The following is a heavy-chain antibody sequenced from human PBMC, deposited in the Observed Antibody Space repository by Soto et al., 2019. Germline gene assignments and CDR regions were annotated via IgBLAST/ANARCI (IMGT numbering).Heavy chain of an antibody. Sequence: ASVKVSCKASGGTFSSYAISWVRQAPGQGLEWMGGIIPIFGTANYAQKFQGRVTITADESTSTAYMELSSLRSEDTAVYYCARSHTPITMIVVVIPDYFDYWGQGTLVTVSS. CDR2: IIPIFGTA. CDR3: ARSHTPITMIVVVIPDYFDY. V-gene: IGHV1-69*13. CDR1: GGTFSSYA. J-gene: IGHJ4*02. D-gene: IGHD3-22*01.